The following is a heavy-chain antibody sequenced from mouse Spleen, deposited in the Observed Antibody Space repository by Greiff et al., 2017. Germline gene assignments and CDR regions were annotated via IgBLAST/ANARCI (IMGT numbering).Heavy chain of an antibody. J-gene: IGHJ3*01. CDR3: ARYDSYYSYTAY. CDR2: IYPGNSDT. D-gene: IGHD2-12*01. V-gene: IGHV1-5*01. CDR1: GYTFTSYW. Sequence: EVQLQQSGTVLARPGASVKMSCKASGYTFTSYWMHWVKQRPGQGLEWIGAIYPGNSDTSYNQKFKGKAKLTAVTSTSTAYMELSSLTNEDSAVYYCARYDSYYSYTAYWGQGTLVTVSA.